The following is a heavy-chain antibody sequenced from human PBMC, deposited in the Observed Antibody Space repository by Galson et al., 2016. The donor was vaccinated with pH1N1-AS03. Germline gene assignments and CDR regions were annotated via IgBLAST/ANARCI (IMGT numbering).Heavy chain of an antibody. J-gene: IGHJ6*02. CDR3: ARTSNADPADFYYYGMGI. V-gene: IGHV1-69*13. CDR2: IIPMLGSA. Sequence: SVKVSCKASGATFSTSTVSWVRQAPGQGLEWMGGIIPMLGSANYAQKFHDRVTITADESTSTVFMELSSLKSEDTAVYYCARTSNADPADFYYYGMGIWGQGTTVTVTS. D-gene: IGHD4-11*01. CDR1: GATFSTST.